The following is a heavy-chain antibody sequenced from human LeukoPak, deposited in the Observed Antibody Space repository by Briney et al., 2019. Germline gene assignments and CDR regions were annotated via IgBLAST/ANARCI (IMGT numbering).Heavy chain of an antibody. D-gene: IGHD3-9*01. CDR1: GGSISSSSYY. V-gene: IGHV4-39*07. CDR3: ASGARRYFDWLLLPLFDY. J-gene: IGHJ4*02. CDR2: IYYSGST. Sequence: SETLSLTCTVSGGSISSSSYYWGWIRQPPGKGLEWIGSIYYSGSTYYNPSLKSRVTISVDTSKNQFSLKLSSVTAADTAVYYCASGARRYFDWLLLPLFDYWGQGTLVTVSS.